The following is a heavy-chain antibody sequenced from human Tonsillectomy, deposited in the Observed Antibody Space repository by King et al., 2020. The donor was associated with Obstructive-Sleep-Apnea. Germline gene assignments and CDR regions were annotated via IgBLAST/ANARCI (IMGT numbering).Heavy chain of an antibody. J-gene: IGHJ6*02. CDR2: IYYSGTT. CDR1: GGSISSYD. CDR3: AGIYTYGSAYHGLDV. Sequence: QLQESGPGLVKPSETLSLTCTVSGGSISSYDWSWIRQPPGKGLEWIGDIYYSGTTNYNPSLKSRVTISVDTSKNQFSLKLSSVTAADTAVYYCAGIYTYGSAYHGLDVWGQGTTVTVSS. V-gene: IGHV4-59*01. D-gene: IGHD5-18*01.